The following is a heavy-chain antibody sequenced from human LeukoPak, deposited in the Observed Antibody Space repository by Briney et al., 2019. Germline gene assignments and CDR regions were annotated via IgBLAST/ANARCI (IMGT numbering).Heavy chain of an antibody. D-gene: IGHD4-23*01. V-gene: IGHV4-34*01. Sequence: SETLSLTCAVYGGSFSHYYWSWIRQPPGKGLEWIGEINLGGSTNYNPSLKSRVTISVDTSKNQFSLRLSSVTSADTAVYFCASYGGNSVYDSWGQGTLVTVSS. CDR2: INLGGST. CDR3: ASYGGNSVYDS. J-gene: IGHJ4*02. CDR1: GGSFSHYY.